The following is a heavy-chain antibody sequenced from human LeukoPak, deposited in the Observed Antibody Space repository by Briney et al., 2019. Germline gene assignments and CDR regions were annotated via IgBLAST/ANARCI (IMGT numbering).Heavy chain of an antibody. V-gene: IGHV3-9*01. Sequence: PGRSLRLSCAASGFIFDDYAMHWVRRAPGKGLQWVSGITRNNAIMGYVDSAKGRFTISRDSAKNSLYLQMNSLRPEDTAFYYCARGDILTTRQLDSWGLGTLVTVSS. J-gene: IGHJ4*02. CDR3: ARGDILTTRQLDS. CDR1: GFIFDDYA. D-gene: IGHD3-9*01. CDR2: ITRNNAIM.